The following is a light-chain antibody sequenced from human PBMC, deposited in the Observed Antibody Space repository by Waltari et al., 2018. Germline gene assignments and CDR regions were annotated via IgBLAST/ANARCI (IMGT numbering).Light chain of an antibody. V-gene: IGLV1-40*01. CDR3: QSYDNRLSAVV. J-gene: IGLJ2*01. CDR2: GFH. CDR1: SSNIGAGYD. Sequence: QSVLTQPPSVSGAPGQRVTISCTGSSSNIGAGYDVHWYQHLPGTAPKLLIFGFHVRPSGVPDLFSGSKSGTSASLAITGLQAEDEADYYCQSYDNRLSAVVFGGGTKLTVL.